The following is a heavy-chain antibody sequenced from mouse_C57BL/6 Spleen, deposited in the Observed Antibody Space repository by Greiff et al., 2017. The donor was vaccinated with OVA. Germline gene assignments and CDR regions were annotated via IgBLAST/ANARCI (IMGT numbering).Heavy chain of an antibody. J-gene: IGHJ4*01. CDR1: GYTFTSYW. CDR2: IYPGSGST. V-gene: IGHV1-55*01. CDR3: ARTYEAMDY. Sequence: QVQLKQPGAELVKPGASVKMSCKASGYTFTSYWITWVKQRPGQGLEWIGDIYPGSGSTNYNEKFKSKATLTVDTSSSTAYMQLSSLASEDSAVYYCARTYEAMDYWGQGTSVTVSS. D-gene: IGHD2-3*01.